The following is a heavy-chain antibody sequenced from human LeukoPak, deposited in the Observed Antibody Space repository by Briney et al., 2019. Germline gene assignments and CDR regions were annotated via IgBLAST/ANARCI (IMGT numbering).Heavy chain of an antibody. CDR1: GFTSSSYS. V-gene: IGHV3-21*01. CDR2: ISSSSSYI. D-gene: IGHD5-24*01. J-gene: IGHJ5*02. Sequence: GGSLRLSCAASGFTSSSYSMNWVRQAPGKVLEWVSSISSSSSYIYYADSVKGRFTISRDNAKNSLYLQMNSLRAEDTAVYYCAREGDGYNYDPWGQGTLVTVSS. CDR3: AREGDGYNYDP.